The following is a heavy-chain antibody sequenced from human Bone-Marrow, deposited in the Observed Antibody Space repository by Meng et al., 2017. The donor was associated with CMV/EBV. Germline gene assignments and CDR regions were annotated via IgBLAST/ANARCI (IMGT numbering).Heavy chain of an antibody. V-gene: IGHV1-18*01. CDR2: ISAYNGNT. CDR3: ARSQPHSSGYIRFDY. CDR1: GYTFTSYG. J-gene: IGHJ4*02. D-gene: IGHD3-22*01. Sequence: ASVKVSCKASGYTFTSYGISWVRQAPGQGLEWMGWISAYNGNTNYAQKLQGRVTMTTDTSTSTAYMELRSLRSDGTAVYYCARSQPHSSGYIRFDYWGQGTLVTVSS.